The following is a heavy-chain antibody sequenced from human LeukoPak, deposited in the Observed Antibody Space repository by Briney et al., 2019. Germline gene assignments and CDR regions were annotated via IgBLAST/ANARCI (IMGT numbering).Heavy chain of an antibody. CDR1: GGTFSSYA. CDR2: IIPIFGTA. J-gene: IGHJ4*02. V-gene: IGHV1-69*05. D-gene: IGHD5-18*01. CDR3: ARATSGYSYTCFDY. Sequence: ASVKVSCKASGGTFSSYAISWVRQAPGQGLGWMGGIIPIFGTANYAQKFQGRVTITTDESTSTAYMELSSLRSEDTAVYYCARATSGYSYTCFDYWGQGTLVTVSS.